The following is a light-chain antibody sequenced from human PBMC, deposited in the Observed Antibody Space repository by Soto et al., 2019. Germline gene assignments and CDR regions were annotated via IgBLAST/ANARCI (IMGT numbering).Light chain of an antibody. CDR2: EVS. CDR1: SSDVGGYNY. V-gene: IGLV2-8*01. Sequence: QSVLTQPPSASGSPGQSVPISFTGTSSDVGGYNYVSWYQQHPGKAPKLMIYEVSKRPSGVPDRFSGSKSGNTASLTVSGLQAEDEADYYCSSYAGSNNLYVFGTGTKVTVL. J-gene: IGLJ1*01. CDR3: SSYAGSNNLYV.